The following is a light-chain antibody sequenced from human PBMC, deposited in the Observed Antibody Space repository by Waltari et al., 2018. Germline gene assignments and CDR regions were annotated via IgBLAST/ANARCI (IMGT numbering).Light chain of an antibody. V-gene: IGLV3-19*01. CDR2: GQN. J-gene: IGLJ2*01. CDR1: SLRRFY. CDR3: HSRDISSTRV. Sequence: SSELTQDPSVSVALGQTVRITCQGDSLRRFYASWYQQRPGQAPILVLYGQNNRPSGIPDLFSGSTSGNTASLTITGAQAEDEADYYCHSRDISSTRVFGGGTRLTV.